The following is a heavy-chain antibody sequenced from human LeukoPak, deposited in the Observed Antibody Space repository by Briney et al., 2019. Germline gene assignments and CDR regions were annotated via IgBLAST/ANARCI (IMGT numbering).Heavy chain of an antibody. CDR3: ARDYGGNWFDP. V-gene: IGHV4-39*02. CDR1: GGSIRSSYYY. Sequence: SETLSLTCTVSGGSIRSSYYYWGWIRQPPGKGLEWIGSIYYSGSTYYNPSLKSRVTISVDTSKNQFSLKLSSVTAADTAVYYCARDYGGNWFDPWGQGTLVTVSS. CDR2: IYYSGST. J-gene: IGHJ5*02. D-gene: IGHD4-23*01.